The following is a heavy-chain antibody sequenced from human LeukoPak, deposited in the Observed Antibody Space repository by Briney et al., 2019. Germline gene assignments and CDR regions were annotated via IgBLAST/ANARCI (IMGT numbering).Heavy chain of an antibody. CDR2: ISYDGSNK. V-gene: IGHV3-30*18. CDR1: GFTFSSYG. CDR3: AKDHVGYSSSCQYVDY. D-gene: IGHD6-13*01. J-gene: IGHJ4*02. Sequence: GGSLRLSCAASGFTFSSYGMHWVRQAPGKGLEWVAVISYDGSNKYYADSVKGRFTISRDNSKTTLYLQMNSLRAEDTAVYYCAKDHVGYSSSCQYVDYWGQGTLVTVSS.